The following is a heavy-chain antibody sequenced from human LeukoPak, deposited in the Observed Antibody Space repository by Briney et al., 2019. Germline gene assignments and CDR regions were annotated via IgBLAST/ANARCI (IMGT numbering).Heavy chain of an antibody. D-gene: IGHD2-21*02. J-gene: IGHJ4*02. Sequence: PGGSLRLSCAASGFTFSSYEMNWVRQAPGKGLEWVSYISSSGSTIYYADSVKGRFTISRDNAKNSLYLQMNSLRAEDTAVYYCATLPPFDCGGDCYTFDYWGQGTLVTVSS. CDR2: ISSSGSTI. V-gene: IGHV3-48*03. CDR3: ATLPPFDCGGDCYTFDY. CDR1: GFTFSSYE.